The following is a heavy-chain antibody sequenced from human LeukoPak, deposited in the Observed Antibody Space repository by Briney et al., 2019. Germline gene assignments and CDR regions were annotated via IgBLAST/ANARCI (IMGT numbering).Heavy chain of an antibody. CDR3: AREGHCSGGSCYPPVGY. CDR2: IYYSGST. D-gene: IGHD2-15*01. CDR1: GGSISSGGYY. V-gene: IGHV4-31*03. J-gene: IGHJ4*02. Sequence: SETLSLTCTVSGGSISSGGYYWSWIRQHPGKGLEWIGYIYYSGSTYYNPSLKSRVTISVDTSKNQFSLKLSSVTAADTAVYYCAREGHCSGGSCYPPVGYWGQGTLVTVSS.